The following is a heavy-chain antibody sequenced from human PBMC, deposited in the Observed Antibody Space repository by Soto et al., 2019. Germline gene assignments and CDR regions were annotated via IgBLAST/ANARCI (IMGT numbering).Heavy chain of an antibody. Sequence: SETLSLTCTVSGGSISSGDYYWSWIRQPPGKGLEWIGYIYYSGSTYYNPSLKSRVTISVDTSKNQFSLKLSSVTAAGTAVYYCARDDRYDRDAFDIWGQGTMVTVSS. CDR1: GGSISSGDYY. J-gene: IGHJ3*02. CDR3: ARDDRYDRDAFDI. D-gene: IGHD3-22*01. V-gene: IGHV4-30-4*01. CDR2: IYYSGST.